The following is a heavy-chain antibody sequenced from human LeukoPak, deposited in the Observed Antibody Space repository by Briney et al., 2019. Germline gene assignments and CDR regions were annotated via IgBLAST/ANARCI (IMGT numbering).Heavy chain of an antibody. J-gene: IGHJ4*02. Sequence: QPGGSLRLSFAASGXTFRSCVMNWVRQAPGKGLEWVSYISGSGSGVYYADSVKGRFTISRDNAKNSLYLEMNSLRAEDTAVYYCARDYYDSSGYYSLDYWGQGILVTVSS. V-gene: IGHV3-48*03. CDR2: ISGSGSGV. D-gene: IGHD3-22*01. CDR1: GXTFRSCV. CDR3: ARDYYDSSGYYSLDY.